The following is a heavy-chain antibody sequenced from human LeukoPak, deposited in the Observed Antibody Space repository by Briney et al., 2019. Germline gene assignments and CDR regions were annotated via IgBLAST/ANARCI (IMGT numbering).Heavy chain of an antibody. D-gene: IGHD5-18*01. CDR2: IYHSGST. CDR1: GGSIRSSYYY. Sequence: KPSETLSLTCTVSGGSIRSSYYYWGWIRQPPGKGLEWIGYIYHSGSTNYNPSLKSRVTMSVDTSKNQFSLKLSSVTAADTAEYYCARVSGSHGYFGYWGQGTLVTVSS. CDR3: ARVSGSHGYFGY. V-gene: IGHV4-61*05. J-gene: IGHJ4*02.